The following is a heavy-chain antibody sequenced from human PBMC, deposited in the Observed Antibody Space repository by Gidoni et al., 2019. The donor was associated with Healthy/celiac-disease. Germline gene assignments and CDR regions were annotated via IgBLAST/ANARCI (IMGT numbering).Heavy chain of an antibody. Sequence: EVQLLESGGGLVQPGWSLRLSCAASGFTFSSYAMSWVRQAPGKGLEWVSAISGSGGSTYYADSVKGRFTISRDNSKNTLYLQMNSLRAEDTAVYYCAKDGCTNGVCSFYYYYYGMDVWGQGTTVTVSS. CDR1: GFTFSSYA. CDR3: AKDGCTNGVCSFYYYYYGMDV. J-gene: IGHJ6*02. CDR2: ISGSGGST. V-gene: IGHV3-23*01. D-gene: IGHD2-8*01.